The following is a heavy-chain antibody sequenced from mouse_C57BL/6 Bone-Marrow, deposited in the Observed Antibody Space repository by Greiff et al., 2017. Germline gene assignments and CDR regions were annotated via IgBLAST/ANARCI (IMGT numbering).Heavy chain of an antibody. D-gene: IGHD1-1*01. CDR3: ARPYFDYGSSYEAMDY. CDR2: ISSGSSTI. V-gene: IGHV5-17*01. J-gene: IGHJ4*01. Sequence: EVQVVESGGGLVKPGGSLKLSCAASGFTFSDYGMHWVRQAPEKGLEWVAYISSGSSTIYYADTVKGRFTISRDNAKNTLFLQMTSLRSEDTAMYYCARPYFDYGSSYEAMDYWGQGTSVTVSS. CDR1: GFTFSDYG.